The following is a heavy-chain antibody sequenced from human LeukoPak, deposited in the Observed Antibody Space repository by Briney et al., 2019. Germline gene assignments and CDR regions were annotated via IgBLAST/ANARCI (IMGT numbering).Heavy chain of an antibody. CDR2: ISSSSSTI. V-gene: IGHV3-48*04. CDR1: GFTFSSYS. J-gene: IGHJ4*02. Sequence: PGGSLRLSCAASGFTFSSYSMNWVRQAPGKGLEWVSYISSSSSTIYYADSEKGRFTISRDNAKNSLYLQMNSLRAEDTAVYYCARGPDYFDYWGQGTLVTVSS. CDR3: ARGPDYFDY.